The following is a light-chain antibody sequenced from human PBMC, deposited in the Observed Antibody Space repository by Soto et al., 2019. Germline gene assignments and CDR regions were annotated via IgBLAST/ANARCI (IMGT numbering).Light chain of an antibody. CDR1: QTVRGEY. CDR2: GAF. J-gene: IGKJ1*01. Sequence: EIVLTMPPVTLSLPPGESATVSCRASQTVRGEYLAWYQQKRGQPPRLFIYGAFNRAGGIPDRFSGRGSGTDFILTISRLEPEDFAVYYCQQYSASSRTFGQGTKLDIK. V-gene: IGKV3-20*01. CDR3: QQYSASSRT.